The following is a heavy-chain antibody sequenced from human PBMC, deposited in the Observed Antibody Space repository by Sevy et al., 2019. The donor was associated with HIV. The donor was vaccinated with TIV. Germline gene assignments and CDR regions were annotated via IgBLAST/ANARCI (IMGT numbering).Heavy chain of an antibody. CDR2: IYPGDSGT. D-gene: IGHD6-6*01. Sequence: GESLKISCKGSEYNFSNYWIGWVRQMPGKGLEWMGIIYPGDSGTRYSPSFQDQVTISADKSISTAYLQWSSLKASDTAMYYCARISSSPRAYYYYIGTDVWGQGTTVTVSS. J-gene: IGHJ6*01. V-gene: IGHV5-51*01. CDR3: ARISSSPRAYYYYIGTDV. CDR1: EYNFSNYW.